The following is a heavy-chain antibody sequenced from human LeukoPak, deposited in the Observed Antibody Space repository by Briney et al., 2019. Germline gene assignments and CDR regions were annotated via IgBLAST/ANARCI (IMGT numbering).Heavy chain of an antibody. CDR3: ARRLPPGGWFDP. D-gene: IGHD4-11*01. J-gene: IGHJ5*02. CDR1: GASFSSGSYY. CDR2: IYYSGST. V-gene: IGHV4-61*03. Sequence: SETLSLTCNVSGASFSSGSYYWSWIRQPPGKELEWIGYIYYSGSTSYNPSLKSRVTISVDTSKNHFSLKLTSVTAADTAVYYCARRLPPGGWFDPWGQGTLVTVSS.